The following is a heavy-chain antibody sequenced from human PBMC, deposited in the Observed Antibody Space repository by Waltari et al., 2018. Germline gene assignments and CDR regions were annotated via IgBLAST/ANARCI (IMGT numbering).Heavy chain of an antibody. J-gene: IGHJ3*02. Sequence: MHGDRQAPRKGLERGASISTGSSYIHYADSVTGRNTISRDNAKNSRLLHMNSLRDEDTAVYYCARGSQLVRDAVEIGGQGTMVTVAS. V-gene: IGHV3-21*01. D-gene: IGHD6-13*01. CDR3: ARGSQLVRDAVEI. CDR2: ISTGSSYI.